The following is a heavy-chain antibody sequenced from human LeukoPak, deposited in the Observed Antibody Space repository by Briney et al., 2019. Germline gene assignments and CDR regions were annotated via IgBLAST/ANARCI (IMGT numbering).Heavy chain of an antibody. D-gene: IGHD3-22*01. CDR2: IYTSGST. Sequence: SQTLSLTCTVSGGSISSGSYYWSWIRQPAGKGLEWIGRIYTSGSTNYNPSLKSRVTISVDTSKNQFSLKLSSVTAADTAVYYCARDSSGYYFFDYWGQGTLVTVS. J-gene: IGHJ4*02. V-gene: IGHV4-61*02. CDR3: ARDSSGYYFFDY. CDR1: GGSISSGSYY.